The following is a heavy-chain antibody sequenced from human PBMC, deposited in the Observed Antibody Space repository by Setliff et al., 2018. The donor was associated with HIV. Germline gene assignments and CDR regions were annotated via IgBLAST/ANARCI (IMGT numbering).Heavy chain of an antibody. J-gene: IGHJ4*02. CDR2: IDANGRGT. CDR1: GFTFSYYW. Sequence: VGSLRLSCAASGFTFSYYWMHWVRQAPGKGPVWVARIDANGRGTSYADSVKGRFTISGDNAKNMLYVQMNSLRAEDTAVYYCARGGVGSFDYWGQGTLVTVSS. CDR3: ARGGVGSFDY. V-gene: IGHV3-74*01. D-gene: IGHD1-26*01.